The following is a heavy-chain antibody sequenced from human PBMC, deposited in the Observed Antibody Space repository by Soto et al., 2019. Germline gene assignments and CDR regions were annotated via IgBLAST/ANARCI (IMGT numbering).Heavy chain of an antibody. J-gene: IGHJ6*02. Sequence: EVQPLESGGGLVQPGGSLRLSCAASGFTFSSYAMSWVRQAPGKGLEWVSAISGSGGSTYYADSVKGRFTISRDNSKNTLYLQMNSLRAEDTAVYYCAKGGIVVVVAAYGMDVWGQGTTVTVSS. CDR3: AKGGIVVVVAAYGMDV. CDR2: ISGSGGST. D-gene: IGHD2-15*01. V-gene: IGHV3-23*01. CDR1: GFTFSSYA.